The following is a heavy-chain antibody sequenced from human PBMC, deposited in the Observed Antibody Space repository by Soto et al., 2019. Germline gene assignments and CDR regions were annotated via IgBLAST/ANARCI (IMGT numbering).Heavy chain of an antibody. V-gene: IGHV1-2*04. J-gene: IGHJ4*02. Sequence: ASVKVSCKASGYTFTGYYMHWVRQAPGQGLEWMGWINPNSGGTNYAQKFQGWVTMTRDTSISTAYMELSRLRSDDTAVYYCARGQGGSSGWYVDYWGQGTLVTVSS. CDR2: INPNSGGT. CDR1: GYTFTGYY. D-gene: IGHD6-19*01. CDR3: ARGQGGSSGWYVDY.